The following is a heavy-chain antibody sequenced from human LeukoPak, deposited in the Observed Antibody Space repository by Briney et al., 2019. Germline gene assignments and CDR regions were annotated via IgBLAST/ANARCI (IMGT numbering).Heavy chain of an antibody. CDR2: INPNSGGT. Sequence: GASVKVSCKASGYTFTGYYMHWVRQAPGQGLEWMGWINPNSGGTNYAQKFQGWVTMTRDTSISTAYMELSRLRSDDTAVYYSARGGSVWFGELSPVQGWFDPWGQGTLVTVSS. J-gene: IGHJ5*02. D-gene: IGHD3-10*01. V-gene: IGHV1-2*04. CDR1: GYTFTGYY. CDR3: ARGGSVWFGELSPVQGWFDP.